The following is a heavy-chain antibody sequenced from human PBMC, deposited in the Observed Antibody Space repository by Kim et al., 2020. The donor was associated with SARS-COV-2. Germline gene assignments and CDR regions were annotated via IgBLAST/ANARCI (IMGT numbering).Heavy chain of an antibody. D-gene: IGHD3-10*01. CDR2: FTGDGIT. CDR3: VDYHGAGSHNTS. Sequence: GGSLRLSCAASGFTFSNYGMTWVRQAPGKGREWVSSFTGDGITHSADTVKSRFTISRDTTKNTLYLYMNTLRAADTALCIIVDYHGAGSHNTSWGPGTLV. CDR1: GFTFSNYG. V-gene: IGHV3-23*01. J-gene: IGHJ2*01.